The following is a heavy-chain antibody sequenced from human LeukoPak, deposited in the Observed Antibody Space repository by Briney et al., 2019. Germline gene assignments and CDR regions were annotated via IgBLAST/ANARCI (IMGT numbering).Heavy chain of an antibody. Sequence: GGSLRLSCAASGFTFSSFNMNWVRQAPGKGLEWVSAISGSALSTYYADSVKGRFTISRDNSKNTLYLQMNSLTAEDTAMYYCAKPNWGELLRNGAFDIWGQGTKVTVSS. J-gene: IGHJ3*02. V-gene: IGHV3-23*01. D-gene: IGHD2-15*01. CDR3: AKPNWGELLRNGAFDI. CDR2: ISGSALST. CDR1: GFTFSSFN.